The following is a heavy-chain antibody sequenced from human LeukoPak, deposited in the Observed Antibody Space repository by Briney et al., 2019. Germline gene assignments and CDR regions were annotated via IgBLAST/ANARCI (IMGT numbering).Heavy chain of an antibody. D-gene: IGHD3-22*01. J-gene: IGHJ4*02. V-gene: IGHV4-59*11. CDR2: IYYSGST. CDR1: GGSISSHY. Sequence: SGTLSLTCTVSGGSISSHYWSWIRQPPGKGLEWIGYIYYSGSTNYNPSLKSRVTISVDTSKNQFSLKLSSVTAADTAVYYCAREGYYYDSSGYGAYYFDYWGQGTLATVSS. CDR3: AREGYYYDSSGYGAYYFDY.